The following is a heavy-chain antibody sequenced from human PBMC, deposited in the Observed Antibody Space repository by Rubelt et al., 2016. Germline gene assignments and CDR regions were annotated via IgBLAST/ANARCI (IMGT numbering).Heavy chain of an antibody. CDR2: IYYSGST. Sequence: QLQLQESGPGLVKPSETLSLTCTVSGGSISSSSYYWGWIRQPPGKGLEWIGYIYYSGSTNYNPSLKSRVTISVDTSKNQFSLKLSSVTAADTAVYYCARGRIAAAVLTYFDYWGQGTLVTVSS. V-gene: IGHV4-61*05. J-gene: IGHJ4*02. CDR1: GGSISSSSYY. D-gene: IGHD6-13*01. CDR3: ARGRIAAAVLTYFDY.